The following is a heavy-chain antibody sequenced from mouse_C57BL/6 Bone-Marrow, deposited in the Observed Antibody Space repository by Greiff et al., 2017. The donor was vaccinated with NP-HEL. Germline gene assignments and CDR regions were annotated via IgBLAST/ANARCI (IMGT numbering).Heavy chain of an antibody. CDR1: GYTFTEYT. V-gene: IGHV1-62-2*01. Sequence: VQLVESGAELVKPGASVKLSCKASGYTFTEYTIHWVKQRSGQGLEWIGWFYPGSGSIKYNEKFKDKATLTADKSSSTVYMELSRLTSEDSAVYFCARHESYYGSSPAWFAYWGQGTLVTVSA. D-gene: IGHD1-1*01. CDR2: FYPGSGSI. CDR3: ARHESYYGSSPAWFAY. J-gene: IGHJ3*01.